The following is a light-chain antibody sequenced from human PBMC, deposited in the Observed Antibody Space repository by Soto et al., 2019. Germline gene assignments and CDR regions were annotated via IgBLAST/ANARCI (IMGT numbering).Light chain of an antibody. CDR3: QKYGSSTPWT. V-gene: IGKV3-20*01. CDR2: GAS. J-gene: IGKJ1*01. Sequence: EIVLTQYPGTLSLSPGERATLSCRASQSISSSYLAWYQQKPGQPPRLLIFGASSRAAGIPDRFSGSGSGTDFTLTISRLEPEDFAVYYCQKYGSSTPWTLGPGPNVDIK. CDR1: QSISSSY.